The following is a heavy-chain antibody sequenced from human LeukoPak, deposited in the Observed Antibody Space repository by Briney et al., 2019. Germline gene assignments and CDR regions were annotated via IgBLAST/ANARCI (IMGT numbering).Heavy chain of an antibody. CDR1: GYSSMNYW. CDR3: ARSSYGSGSYSYFDY. Sequence: GESLKISCQGSGYSSMNYWIGWVRQMPGQGLEWMGIIYPGDSDARYSPSFQGQVTISADKSINTAYLQWSSLKASDTAMYYCARSSYGSGSYSYFDYWGQGTLVSVSS. CDR2: IYPGDSDA. D-gene: IGHD3-10*01. V-gene: IGHV5-51*01. J-gene: IGHJ4*02.